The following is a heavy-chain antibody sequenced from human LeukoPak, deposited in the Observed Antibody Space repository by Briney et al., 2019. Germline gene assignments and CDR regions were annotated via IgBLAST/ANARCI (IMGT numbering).Heavy chain of an antibody. CDR3: ARGPMTTVVTRGGAFDI. CDR1: GGSISSSSYY. Sequence: SETLSLTCTVSGGSISSSSYYWGWIRQPPGKGLEWIGSIYYSGSTNYNPSLKSRVTMSVDTSKNQFSLKLSSVTAADTAVYYCARGPMTTVVTRGGAFDIWGQGTMVTVSS. V-gene: IGHV4-39*07. D-gene: IGHD4-17*01. CDR2: IYYSGST. J-gene: IGHJ3*02.